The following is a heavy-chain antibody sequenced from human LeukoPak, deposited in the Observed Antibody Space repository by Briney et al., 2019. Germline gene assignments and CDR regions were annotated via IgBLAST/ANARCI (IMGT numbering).Heavy chain of an antibody. Sequence: PGGSLRLSCAASGFTFSSYRMNWVRQAPGNVLEWVSHISSSNSTIYYADSVKGRFTISRDNAKNSLYLQLNSLRAEDTAVYYCARVGRSLGREFDYWGQGTLVTVSS. CDR2: ISSSNSTI. D-gene: IGHD6-6*01. CDR3: ARVGRSLGREFDY. CDR1: GFTFSSYR. V-gene: IGHV3-48*01. J-gene: IGHJ4*02.